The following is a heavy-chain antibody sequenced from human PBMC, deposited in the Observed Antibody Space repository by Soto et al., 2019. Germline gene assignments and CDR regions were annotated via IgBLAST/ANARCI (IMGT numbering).Heavy chain of an antibody. V-gene: IGHV1-8*01. Sequence: QVQLVQSGAAMKKPGASVKVSCKASGYTFTSYDINWVRQATGQGLEWMGWINPNTGYTDYAQKFQDRVTITGNTSITTAYMELSSLRSEDTACYYCVRGRVMITFGVVIVIDYWGQGSPVTVSS. CDR2: INPNTGYT. CDR1: GYTFTSYD. D-gene: IGHD3-16*02. CDR3: VRGRVMITFGVVIVIDY. J-gene: IGHJ4*02.